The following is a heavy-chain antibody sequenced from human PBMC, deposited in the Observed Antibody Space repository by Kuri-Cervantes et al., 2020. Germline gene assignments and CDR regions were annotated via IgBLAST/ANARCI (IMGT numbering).Heavy chain of an antibody. CDR3: AKSPLGIVEKQWNRKYYFDY. D-gene: IGHD3-22*01. Sequence: GESLKISCAASGFTFSNYAMSWVRQAPGKGLEWVSAISGSGGSTYYADSVKGRFTISRDNSKNTLYLQMNSLRAEDTAVYYCAKSPLGIVEKQWNRKYYFDYWGQGTLVTVSS. V-gene: IGHV3-23*01. J-gene: IGHJ4*02. CDR2: ISGSGGST. CDR1: GFTFSNYA.